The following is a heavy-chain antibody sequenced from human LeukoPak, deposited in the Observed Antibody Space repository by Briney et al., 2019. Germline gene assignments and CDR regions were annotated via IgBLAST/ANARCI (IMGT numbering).Heavy chain of an antibody. J-gene: IGHJ4*02. CDR2: ISGSGSAI. V-gene: IGHV3-48*03. CDR3: ARGSGDLDY. CDR1: GFTFSSYE. Sequence: PGGSLRLSCAASGFTFSSYEMNWVRQAPGKGLEWVSYISGSGSAIYYADSVKGRFTISRDNAKNSVYLQMNSLRAEDTAVYYCARGSGDLDYWGQGTLVTVSS. D-gene: IGHD4-17*01.